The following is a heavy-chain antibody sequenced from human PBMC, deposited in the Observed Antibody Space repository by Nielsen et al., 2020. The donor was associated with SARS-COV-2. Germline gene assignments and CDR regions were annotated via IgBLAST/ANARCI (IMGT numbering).Heavy chain of an antibody. D-gene: IGHD3-9*01. CDR3: ARGLWRYQD. V-gene: IGHV4-38-2*02. Sequence: SETLSLTCTVSGYSISSGYYWGWIRQPPGKGLEWIGSIYHSGSTYYNPSLKSRVTISVDTSKNQFSLKLSSVTAADTAVYYCARGLWRYQDWGQGTLVTVSS. CDR2: IYHSGST. CDR1: GYSISSGYY. J-gene: IGHJ4*02.